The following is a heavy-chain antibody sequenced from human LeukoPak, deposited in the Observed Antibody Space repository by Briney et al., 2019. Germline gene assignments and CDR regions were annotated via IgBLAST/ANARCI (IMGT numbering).Heavy chain of an antibody. CDR3: ARKYSSSWYFDY. D-gene: IGHD6-13*01. Sequence: ASVKVSCKASGGTLSGYVISWVRQAPGQGLEWMGGIIPISGTPNYAQKFQGRVTINAGESTSYMELSSLRSEDTAVYYCARKYSSSWYFDYWGQGTLVTVSS. CDR1: GGTLSGYV. CDR2: IIPISGTP. J-gene: IGHJ4*02. V-gene: IGHV1-69*13.